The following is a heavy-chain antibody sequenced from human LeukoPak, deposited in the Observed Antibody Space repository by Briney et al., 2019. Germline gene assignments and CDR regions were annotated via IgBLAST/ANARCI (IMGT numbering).Heavy chain of an antibody. CDR1: GFTFSSYG. CDR2: ISYDGSNK. D-gene: IGHD3-10*01. J-gene: IGHJ4*02. CDR3: ARSYGSGSLDYFDY. V-gene: IGHV3-30*03. Sequence: PGRSLRLSCAASGFTFSSYGMHWVRQAPGKGLEWVAVISYDGSNKYYADSVKGRFTISRDNSKNTLYLQMNSLRAEDTAVYYCARSYGSGSLDYFDYWGQGTLVTVSS.